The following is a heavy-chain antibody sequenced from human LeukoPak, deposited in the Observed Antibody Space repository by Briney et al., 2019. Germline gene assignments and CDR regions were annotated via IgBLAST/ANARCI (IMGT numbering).Heavy chain of an antibody. CDR2: IRYDGTNK. J-gene: IGHJ4*02. Sequence: GGSLRLSWAAAGFNFTNYGMHWVRQAPGRGLEWVAFIRYDGTNKYYADSVKGRFTLSRDSSRNTLYLQMDSVRAEDTCVYYCARVVSSGWYGVGYRGQGTLVTVSS. D-gene: IGHD6-19*01. CDR1: GFNFTNYG. CDR3: ARVVSSGWYGVGY. V-gene: IGHV3-30*02.